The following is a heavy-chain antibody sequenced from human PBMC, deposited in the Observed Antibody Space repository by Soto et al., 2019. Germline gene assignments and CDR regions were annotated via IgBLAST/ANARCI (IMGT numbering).Heavy chain of an antibody. CDR2: ISYDGSNK. V-gene: IGHV3-30*18. CDR3: AKGPMTTVTVPVDY. CDR1: GFTFSNYG. J-gene: IGHJ4*02. Sequence: QVQLVESGGGVVQPGTSLRLSCAASGFTFSNYGMHWVRQAPGKGLEWVAVISYDGSNKYYADSVKGRFTISRDNSKNTLYLQMNSLRAEDTAVYYCAKGPMTTVTVPVDYWGQGTLVTVSS. D-gene: IGHD4-17*01.